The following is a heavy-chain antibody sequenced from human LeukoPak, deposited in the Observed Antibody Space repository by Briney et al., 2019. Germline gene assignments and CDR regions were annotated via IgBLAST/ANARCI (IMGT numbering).Heavy chain of an antibody. J-gene: IGHJ3*02. CDR1: GGTFSSYA. V-gene: IGHV1-69*05. Sequence: ASVKVSCKASGGTFSSYAISWVRQAPGQGLEWMGRIIPIFGTANYAQKFQGRVTITTDESTSTAYMELSSLRSEDTAVYYCARDHIEYSSSSDAFDSWGQGTMVTVSS. D-gene: IGHD6-6*01. CDR3: ARDHIEYSSSSDAFDS. CDR2: IIPIFGTA.